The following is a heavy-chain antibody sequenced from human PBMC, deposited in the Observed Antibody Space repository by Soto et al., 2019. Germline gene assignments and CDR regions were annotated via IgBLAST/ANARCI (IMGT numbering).Heavy chain of an antibody. CDR1: GFSFSSYG. D-gene: IGHD4-17*01. V-gene: IGHV3-23*01. Sequence: EEQLLESGGGLVQPGGSLRLSCAASGFSFSSYGMSWVRQAPGKGLEWVSGISGGGDSTYCADSVKGRFTISRDKSKNTLYLQMNSLRAEDTAVYYCARGQDDYGDSDVWFDPWGQGTLVSVSS. CDR2: ISGGGDST. J-gene: IGHJ5*02. CDR3: ARGQDDYGDSDVWFDP.